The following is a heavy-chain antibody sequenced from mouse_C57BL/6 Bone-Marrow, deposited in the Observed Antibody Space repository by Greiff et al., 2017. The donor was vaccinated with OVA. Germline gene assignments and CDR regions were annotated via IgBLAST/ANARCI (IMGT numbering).Heavy chain of an antibody. D-gene: IGHD2-3*01. V-gene: IGHV1-81*01. CDR1: GYTFTSYG. CDR2: IYPRSGNT. J-gene: IGHJ3*01. CDR3: ARSYDGYPLAY. Sequence: VQLQQPGAELVKPGASVKMSCKASGYTFTSYGISWVKQRTGQGLEWIGEIYPRSGNTYYNEKFKGKATLTADKSSSTAYMELRSLTSEDSAVYFCARSYDGYPLAYWGQGTLVTVSA.